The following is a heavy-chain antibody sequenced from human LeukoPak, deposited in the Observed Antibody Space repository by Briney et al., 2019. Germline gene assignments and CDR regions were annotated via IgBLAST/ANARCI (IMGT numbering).Heavy chain of an antibody. D-gene: IGHD2-2*01. V-gene: IGHV4-34*01. Sequence: SETLSLTCAVYGWSFSGYYWSWIRQPPGKGLEWIGEINHSGSTNYNPSLKSRVTISVDTSKNQFSLKLSSVTAADTAVYYCASHYCSSTSCYFSGWGQGTLVTVSS. CDR3: ASHYCSSTSCYFSG. J-gene: IGHJ4*02. CDR2: INHSGST. CDR1: GWSFSGYY.